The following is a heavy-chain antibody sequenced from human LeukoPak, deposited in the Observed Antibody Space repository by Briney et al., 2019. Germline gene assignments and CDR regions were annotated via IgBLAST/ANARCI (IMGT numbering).Heavy chain of an antibody. J-gene: IGHJ6*03. CDR2: ISGSGGNT. CDR1: GFTFSTYG. D-gene: IGHD3-3*01. Sequence: GGSLRLSCEASGFTFSTYGMHWVRQAPGKGLEWVSAISGSGGNTYYVDSVKGRFTISGDNSKNTLYLEMNGLRAEDTAVYYCAKGAAWSYYYMDVWGKGTTVTVSS. CDR3: AKGAAWSYYYMDV. V-gene: IGHV3-23*01.